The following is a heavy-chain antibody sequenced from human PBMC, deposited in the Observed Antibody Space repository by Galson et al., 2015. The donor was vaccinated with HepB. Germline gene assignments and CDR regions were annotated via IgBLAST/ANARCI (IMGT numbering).Heavy chain of an antibody. CDR1: GGSISSYY. Sequence: SLTCTVSGGSISSYYWSWIRQPPGKGLEWIGYIYYSGSTNYNPSLKSRVTISVDTSKNQFSLKLSSVTAADTALYYCARLLYSSGWYGTDWGQGTLVTVSS. J-gene: IGHJ4*02. V-gene: IGHV4-59*08. CDR3: ARLLYSSGWYGTD. CDR2: IYYSGST. D-gene: IGHD6-19*01.